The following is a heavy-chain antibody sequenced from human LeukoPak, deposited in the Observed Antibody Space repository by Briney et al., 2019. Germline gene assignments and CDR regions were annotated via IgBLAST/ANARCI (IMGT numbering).Heavy chain of an antibody. J-gene: IGHJ4*02. CDR3: ARGGARNLDS. V-gene: IGHV3-7*01. Sequence: GSLRLSCVASGFDFNSYTMSWARQAPGKGLEWVAKMKEDGSVIHYVDSVKGRFTICRDNAKNSLCLQMSSLRADDTAVYYCARGGARNLDSWGQGILVTVSS. CDR1: GFDFNSYT. D-gene: IGHD4-11*01. CDR2: MKEDGSVI.